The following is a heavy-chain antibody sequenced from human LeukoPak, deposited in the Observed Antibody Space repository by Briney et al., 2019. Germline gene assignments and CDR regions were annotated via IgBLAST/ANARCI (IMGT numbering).Heavy chain of an antibody. CDR2: TNPNSGNT. CDR3: ARASRLPIDY. D-gene: IGHD4-11*01. J-gene: IGHJ4*02. CDR1: GYTFTSYD. Sequence: ASVKVSCKASGYTFTSYDINWVRQATGQGLEWMGWTNPNSGNTGYAQKFQGRVTITADKSTSTAYMELSSLRSDDTAVYYCARASRLPIDYWGQGTLVTVSS. V-gene: IGHV1-8*01.